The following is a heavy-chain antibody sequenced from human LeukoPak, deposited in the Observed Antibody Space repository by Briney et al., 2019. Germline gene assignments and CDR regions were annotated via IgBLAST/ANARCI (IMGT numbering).Heavy chain of an antibody. CDR1: GYSFTTYW. Sequence: GESLKISCKASGYSFTTYWIGWVRQMPGKGLEWMGIIYPGDSDTRYSTSFQGQVTISADKSISTAYLQWSSLKASDTAMYYCARHGGGYCRSTSCYLFDPWGQGTLVTVSS. V-gene: IGHV5-51*01. J-gene: IGHJ5*02. CDR3: ARHGGGYCRSTSCYLFDP. CDR2: IYPGDSDT. D-gene: IGHD2-2*01.